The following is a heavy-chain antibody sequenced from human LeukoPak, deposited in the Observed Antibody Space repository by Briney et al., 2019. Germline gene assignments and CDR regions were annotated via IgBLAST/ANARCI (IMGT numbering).Heavy chain of an antibody. CDR3: ARDQVGIFDY. D-gene: IGHD1-26*01. CDR1: GFTFSSYW. CDR2: IKQDGSEK. V-gene: IGHV3-7*01. J-gene: IGHJ4*02. Sequence: GGSLRLSCAASGFTFSSYWMSWVRQAPGKGLEWVANIKQDGSEKNYVDSVKGRFTISRDNAKNSLFLQLNSLRAEDTAVYYCARDQVGIFDYWGQGTLVTVSS.